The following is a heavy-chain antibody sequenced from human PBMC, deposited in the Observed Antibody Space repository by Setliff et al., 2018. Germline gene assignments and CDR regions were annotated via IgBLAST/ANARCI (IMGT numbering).Heavy chain of an antibody. CDR1: GYTFTAYY. CDR3: ARGGAHTYGYPMDF. D-gene: IGHD5-18*01. V-gene: IGHV1-2*02. CDR2: INPDSGAT. J-gene: IGHJ4*01. Sequence: GASVKVSCKASGYTFTAYYMHWVRQAPGQGPEWMGWINPDSGATNFAQKFQGRFTISRDDSNNRLYLQMGSLRTEDMAVYYCARGGAHTYGYPMDFWGHGTLVTVSS.